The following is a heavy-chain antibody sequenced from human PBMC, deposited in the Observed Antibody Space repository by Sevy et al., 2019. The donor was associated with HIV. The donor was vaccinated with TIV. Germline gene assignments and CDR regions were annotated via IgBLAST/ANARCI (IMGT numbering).Heavy chain of an antibody. CDR2: ISYDGSKK. CDR1: GVPFSTYG. Sequence: GGSLRLSCAASGVPFSTYGIHWVRQAPGKGLEWVAVISYDGSKKNHAESMKGRFTISRDNSKNMLYLEMSSLRPEDTAVYYCAHSSGLYGYYYGMDVWGQGTTVTVSS. CDR3: AHSSGLYGYYYGMDV. V-gene: IGHV3-30*03. J-gene: IGHJ6*02. D-gene: IGHD4-17*01.